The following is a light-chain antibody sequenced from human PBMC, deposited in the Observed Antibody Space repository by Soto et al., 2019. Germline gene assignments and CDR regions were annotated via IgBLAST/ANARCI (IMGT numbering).Light chain of an antibody. J-gene: IGLJ2*01. Sequence: QSVLIQPPSVSGSPGQSVTISCTGTSSDVGSYDYVSWYQQHPGTVPKPMIYNVNTQPSGVPDRFSGSKSGNTASMTISGLQAEDEADYYCCSYTSSATVVFGGGTKVTVL. CDR1: SSDVGSYDY. CDR3: CSYTSSATVV. V-gene: IGLV2-11*01. CDR2: NVN.